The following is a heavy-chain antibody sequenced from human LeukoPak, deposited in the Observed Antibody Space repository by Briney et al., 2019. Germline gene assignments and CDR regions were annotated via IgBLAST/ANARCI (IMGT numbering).Heavy chain of an antibody. CDR2: INLSGST. Sequence: SETLSLTCAVYGGSFSGYYWSWIRQPPGKGLEWIGEINLSGSTNHDPSLKSRVTISADTSKNQFSLKLSSVTAADTAVYYCARGLDYYGSGSYFPYFDYWGQGTLVTVSS. V-gene: IGHV4-34*01. J-gene: IGHJ4*02. CDR1: GGSFSGYY. CDR3: ARGLDYYGSGSYFPYFDY. D-gene: IGHD3-10*01.